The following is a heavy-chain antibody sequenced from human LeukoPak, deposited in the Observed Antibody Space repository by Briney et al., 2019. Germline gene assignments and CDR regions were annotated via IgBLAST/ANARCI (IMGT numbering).Heavy chain of an antibody. CDR3: ARGDDFWSGPDY. D-gene: IGHD3-3*01. V-gene: IGHV4-30-4*01. CDR1: GGSISSGDYY. J-gene: IGHJ4*02. Sequence: SSETLSLTCTVSGGSISSGDYYWSWIRQPPGKGLEWIGYIYYSGSTCYNPSLKRRVTISVDTSKNQFSLKRSSVTAADTAVYYCARGDDFWSGPDYWGQGTLVTVSS. CDR2: IYYSGST.